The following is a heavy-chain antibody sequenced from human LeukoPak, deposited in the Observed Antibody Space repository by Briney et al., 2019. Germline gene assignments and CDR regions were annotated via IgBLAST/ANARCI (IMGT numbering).Heavy chain of an antibody. CDR1: GFTVSSNY. Sequence: PGGSLRLSCAASGFTVSSNYMSWVRQAPGKGLEWVSCISSSGNIFYADSVKGRFTVSRDNAKNSLYLQMNSLRAEDTAVYYCARDLGYYTGENWGQGTLVTVSS. J-gene: IGHJ4*02. V-gene: IGHV3-69-1*01. CDR2: ISSSGNI. CDR3: ARDLGYYTGEN. D-gene: IGHD3-3*01.